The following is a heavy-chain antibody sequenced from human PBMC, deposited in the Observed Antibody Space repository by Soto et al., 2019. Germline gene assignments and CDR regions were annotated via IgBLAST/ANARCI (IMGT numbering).Heavy chain of an antibody. CDR2: IGSDGRNT. CDR1: GFPFSHYA. CDR3: ARVGCETRCSDYLYYYMDV. J-gene: IGHJ6*03. D-gene: IGHD2-2*01. Sequence: QLVESGGGLVQPGGFLRLSCAASGFPFSHYAMQWVRQAPGKGLEYVSAIGSDGRNTYYENSVRGRFTISRDNSKNTLYLHIGSLRAEDMAVYYCARVGCETRCSDYLYYYMDVWGKGTTITVSS. V-gene: IGHV3-64*01.